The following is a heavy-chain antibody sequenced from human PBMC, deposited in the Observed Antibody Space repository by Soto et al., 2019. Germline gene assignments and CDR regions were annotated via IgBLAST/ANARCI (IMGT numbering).Heavy chain of an antibody. Sequence: ASVKVSCKASGYTFTSYDINWVRQATGQGLEWMGWMNPNSGNTGYAQKFQGRVTMTRNTSISTAYMELSSLRSEDTAVYYCARGPNPEYSSGWYGAYYYYGMDVWGQGTTVTVSS. CDR3: ARGPNPEYSSGWYGAYYYYGMDV. V-gene: IGHV1-8*01. D-gene: IGHD6-19*01. J-gene: IGHJ6*02. CDR2: MNPNSGNT. CDR1: GYTFTSYD.